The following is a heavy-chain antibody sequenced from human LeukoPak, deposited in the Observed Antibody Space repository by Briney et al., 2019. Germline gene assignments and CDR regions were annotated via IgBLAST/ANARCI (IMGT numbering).Heavy chain of an antibody. J-gene: IGHJ3*02. D-gene: IGHD3-10*01. CDR1: GGSFSGYY. CDR2: INHSGST. Sequence: PSETLSLTCTVYGGSFSGYYWSWIRQPPGKGLEWIGEINHSGSTNYNPSLKSRVTISLDTSRNQFSLKLNSVTAADTAVYYCAKSNGYGLVDIWGQGTMVTVSS. CDR3: AKSNGYGLVDI. V-gene: IGHV4-34*01.